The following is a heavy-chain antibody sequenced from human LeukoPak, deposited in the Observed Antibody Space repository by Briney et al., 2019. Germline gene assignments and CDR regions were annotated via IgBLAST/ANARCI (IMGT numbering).Heavy chain of an antibody. CDR3: AKGAGQWLVPSEYFQF. CDR2: ISSGGHST. V-gene: IGHV3-23*01. CDR1: GFTYSNYA. J-gene: IGHJ1*01. Sequence: AGGSLRLSCAASGFTYSNYAMTWVRQAPGKGLEWVSSISSGGHSTYYAGSVKGRFTISRDNSKNTLYLQMNSLKAEETAVYYCAKGAGQWLVPSEYFQFWGQGTLVTVSS. D-gene: IGHD6-19*01.